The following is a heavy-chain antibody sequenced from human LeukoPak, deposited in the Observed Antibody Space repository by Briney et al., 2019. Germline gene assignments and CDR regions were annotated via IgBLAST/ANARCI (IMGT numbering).Heavy chain of an antibody. J-gene: IGHJ3*02. CDR1: GGSISSGDYY. V-gene: IGHV4-30-4*08. CDR3: ARADSVVVPAATSGAFDI. D-gene: IGHD2-2*01. CDR2: IYYSGST. Sequence: SETLSLTCTVSGGSISSGDYYWSWIRQPPGKGLEWIGYIYYSGSTCYNPSLKSRVTISVDTSKNQFSLKLSSVTAADTAVYYCARADSVVVPAATSGAFDIWGQGTMVTVSS.